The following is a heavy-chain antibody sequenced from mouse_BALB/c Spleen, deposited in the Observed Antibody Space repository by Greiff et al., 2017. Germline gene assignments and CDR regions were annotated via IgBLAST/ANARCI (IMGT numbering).Heavy chain of an antibody. CDR1: GFNIKDTY. CDR2: LDPANGNT. V-gene: IGHV14-3*02. J-gene: IGHJ4*01. CDR3: AREVKRGYAMDY. Sequence: VQLKESGAELVKPWASVKFSCTASGFNIKDTYMHWVKQRPEQGLEWIGRLDPANGNTKYDPKFQGKATITADTSANTAFLQLSSLTSEDTAVYYCAREVKRGYAMDYWGQGTSVTVSS. D-gene: IGHD2-2*01.